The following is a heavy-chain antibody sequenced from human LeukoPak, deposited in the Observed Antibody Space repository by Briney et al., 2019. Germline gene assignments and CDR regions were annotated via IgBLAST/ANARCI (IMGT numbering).Heavy chain of an antibody. CDR3: ARGSRVIDY. CDR2: ISSSGSYT. D-gene: IGHD2-15*01. V-gene: IGHV3-11*05. CDR1: GGSFSGYY. Sequence: LSLTCAVYGGSFSGYYWSWIRQAPGKGLEWVSFISSSGSYTMSAASVKGRFTISRDNAKNSLFLQMNSLRADDTAVYYCARGSRVIDYWGQGTLVTVSS. J-gene: IGHJ4*02.